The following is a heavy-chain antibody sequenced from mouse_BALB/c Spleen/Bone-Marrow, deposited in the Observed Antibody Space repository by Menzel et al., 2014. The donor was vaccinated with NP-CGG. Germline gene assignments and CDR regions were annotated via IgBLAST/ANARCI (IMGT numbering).Heavy chain of an antibody. CDR2: IDPSDSET. V-gene: IGHV1-69*02. D-gene: IGHD2-3*01. CDR1: GYTFTSYW. Sequence: VQLQESGAELVKPGAPVMLSCKASGYTFTSYWMNWVKQRPGRGLEWIGRIDPSDSETHYNQKFKDKATLTVDKSSSTAYIQPSSLTSEYSAVYYCARALGDGYYYAMDYWGQGTSVTVSS. CDR3: ARALGDGYYYAMDY. J-gene: IGHJ4*01.